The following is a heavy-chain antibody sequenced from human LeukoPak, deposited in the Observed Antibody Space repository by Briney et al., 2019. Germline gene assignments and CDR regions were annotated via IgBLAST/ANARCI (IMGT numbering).Heavy chain of an antibody. Sequence: TGGSVRLSRAASGFSFNSYAMSWVRQAPGKGLEWVSAIGGSGGSTYYADSVKGRFTISRDNSKNTLYLQMNSLRAEDTAVYYCARPRLTINYYFDYWGQGTLVTVSS. V-gene: IGHV3-23*01. CDR3: ARPRLTINYYFDY. CDR1: GFSFNSYA. D-gene: IGHD5-12*01. CDR2: IGGSGGST. J-gene: IGHJ4*02.